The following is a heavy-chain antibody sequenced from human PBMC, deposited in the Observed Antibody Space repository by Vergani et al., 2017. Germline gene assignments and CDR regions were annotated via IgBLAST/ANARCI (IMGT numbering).Heavy chain of an antibody. V-gene: IGHV3-11*05. D-gene: IGHD6-13*01. CDR1: GFTFSDYY. CDR2: ISSSSSYT. CDR3: ASVAAAEYYYYGMDV. Sequence: QVQLVQSGGGLVKPGGSLRLSCAASGFTFSDYYLSWIRQAPGKGLEWVSYISSSSSYTNYADSVKGRFTISRDNAKHSLYLQMNSLRAEDTAVYYCASVAAAEYYYYGMDVWGQGTTVTVSS. J-gene: IGHJ6*02.